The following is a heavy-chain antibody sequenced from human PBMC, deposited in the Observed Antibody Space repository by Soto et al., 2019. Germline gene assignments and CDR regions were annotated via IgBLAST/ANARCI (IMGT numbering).Heavy chain of an antibody. CDR2: ISGSGAT. V-gene: IGHV3-23*01. J-gene: IGHJ4*02. Sequence: EVQLLESGGGLVQPGESRRLSCAASGYPFSSYAMIWVRQAPGKGLEWVSSISGSGATYYADSVKGRFTFSRDNSRNRVYLQMNSLRAEDTAVYYCARDLRSASGWYAPGYWGQGTLVTVSS. CDR3: ARDLRSASGWYAPGY. CDR1: GYPFSSYA. D-gene: IGHD6-19*01.